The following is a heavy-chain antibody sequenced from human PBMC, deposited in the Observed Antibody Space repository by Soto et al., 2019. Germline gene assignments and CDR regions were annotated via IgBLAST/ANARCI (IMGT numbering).Heavy chain of an antibody. J-gene: IGHJ6*02. Sequence: LRLSCAASGFTFSSYAMHWVRQAPGKGLEWVAVISYDGSNKYYADSVKGRFTISRDNSKNTLYLQMNSLRAEDTAVYYCARDLAELGYYGMYFGGHGTTFTVSS. CDR3: ARDLAELGYYGMYF. D-gene: IGHD3-3*02. CDR1: GFTFSSYA. V-gene: IGHV3-30-3*01. CDR2: ISYDGSNK.